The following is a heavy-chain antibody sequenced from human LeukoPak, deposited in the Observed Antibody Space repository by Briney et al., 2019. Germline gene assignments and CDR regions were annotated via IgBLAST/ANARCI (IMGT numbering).Heavy chain of an antibody. J-gene: IGHJ3*02. CDR2: TYYRPKWYN. D-gene: IGHD1-1*01. CDR1: GDSVSSNSAA. Sequence: SQTLSLPCAISGDSVSSNSAAWSWIRLSPSRGLEWLGRTYYRPKWYNDYAVSVRSRITINPDTSKNLFSLQLNSVTPEDTAEYYCATTVETGDAFDIWGPGTRVTVSS. V-gene: IGHV6-1*01. CDR3: ATTVETGDAFDI.